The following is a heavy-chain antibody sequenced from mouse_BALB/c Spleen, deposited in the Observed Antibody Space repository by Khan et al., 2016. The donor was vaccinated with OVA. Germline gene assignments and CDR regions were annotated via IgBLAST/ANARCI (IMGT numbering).Heavy chain of an antibody. D-gene: IGHD1-1*01. Sequence: VQLQQSGAERAKPGASVKMSCKASGYTFTTYWMHWVKQRPGQGLEWIGYINPSTGYTEYNQNFKDKATLTADKSSSTAYMQLSSLTSEDSAVYYCARRGLRWDFDYWGQGTTLTVSS. CDR2: INPSTGYT. CDR1: GYTFTTYW. CDR3: ARRGLRWDFDY. J-gene: IGHJ2*01. V-gene: IGHV1-7*01.